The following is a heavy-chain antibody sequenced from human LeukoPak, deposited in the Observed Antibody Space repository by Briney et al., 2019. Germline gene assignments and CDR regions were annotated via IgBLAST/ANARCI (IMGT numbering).Heavy chain of an antibody. CDR1: GFTFSSYG. J-gene: IGHJ1*01. V-gene: IGHV3-30*02. D-gene: IGHD2-2*01. CDR3: ARGPSPAIVVVPLYFQH. Sequence: GSLRLSCAASGFTFSSYGMHWVRQAPGKGLEWVAFIRYDGSNKYYADSVKGRFTISRDNSKNTLYLQMNSLRSEDTAVYYCARGPSPAIVVVPLYFQHWGQGTLVTVSS. CDR2: IRYDGSNK.